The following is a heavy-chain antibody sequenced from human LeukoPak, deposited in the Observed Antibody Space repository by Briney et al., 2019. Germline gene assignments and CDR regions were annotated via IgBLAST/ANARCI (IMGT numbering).Heavy chain of an antibody. J-gene: IGHJ4*02. CDR1: GFTFSSLW. CDR3: ARDGRQYSSSFDY. D-gene: IGHD6-13*01. Sequence: GGSLRLSCAASGFTFSSLWMSWVRQAPGKGLEWVANINQDGRETYYVDSMKGRFTISRDNAKNSLYLQMNSLRAEDTAVYYCARDGRQYSSSFDYWGQGTLVTVSS. CDR2: INQDGRET. V-gene: IGHV3-7*01.